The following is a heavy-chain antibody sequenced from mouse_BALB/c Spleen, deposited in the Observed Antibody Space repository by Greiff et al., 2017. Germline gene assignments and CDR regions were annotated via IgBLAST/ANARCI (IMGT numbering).Heavy chain of an antibody. J-gene: IGHJ2*01. D-gene: IGHD2-3*01. CDR1: GFTFSSFG. Sequence: EVQRVESGGGLVQPGGSRKLSCAASGFTFSSFGMHWVRQAPEKGLEWVAYISSGSSTIYYADTVKGRFTISRDNPKNTLFLQMTSLRSEDTAMYYCASSSGWLGYWGQGTTLTVSS. CDR3: ASSSGWLGY. CDR2: ISSGSSTI. V-gene: IGHV5-17*02.